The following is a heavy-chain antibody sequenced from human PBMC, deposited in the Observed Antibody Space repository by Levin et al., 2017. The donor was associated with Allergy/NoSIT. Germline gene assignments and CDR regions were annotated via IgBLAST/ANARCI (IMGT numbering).Heavy chain of an antibody. Sequence: GESLKISCAASGFTFSSYAMSWVRQAPGKGLEWVSAISGSGGSTYYADSVKGRFTISRDNSKNTLYLQMNSLRAEDTAVYYCANRGPVTGWGISGWYVESGMDVWGQGTTVTVA. CDR3: ANRGPVTGWGISGWYVESGMDV. V-gene: IGHV3-23*01. D-gene: IGHD6-19*01. CDR1: GFTFSSYA. J-gene: IGHJ6*02. CDR2: ISGSGGST.